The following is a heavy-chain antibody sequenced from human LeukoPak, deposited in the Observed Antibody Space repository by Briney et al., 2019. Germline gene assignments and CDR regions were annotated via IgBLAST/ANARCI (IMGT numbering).Heavy chain of an antibody. Sequence: SSETLSLTCTVSGGSISSYYWSWIRQPAGKGLEWIGRIYISESTNYNPSLKSRVTISVDTSKNQFSLKLSSVTAADTAVYYCAGNYYGSGSYYSEDRYWGQGTLVTVSS. J-gene: IGHJ4*02. CDR2: IYISEST. CDR3: AGNYYGSGSYYSEDRY. D-gene: IGHD3-10*01. V-gene: IGHV4-4*07. CDR1: GGSISSYY.